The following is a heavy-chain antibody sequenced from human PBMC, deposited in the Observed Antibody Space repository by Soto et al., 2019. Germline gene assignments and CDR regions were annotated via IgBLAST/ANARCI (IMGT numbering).Heavy chain of an antibody. J-gene: IGHJ4*02. CDR1: GYTFTGYY. V-gene: IGHV1-2*02. CDR3: ARVDSSGWSIIDY. CDR2: INPNSGGT. D-gene: IGHD6-19*01. Sequence: GASVKVSCKASGYTFTGYYMHWVRQAPGQGLEWMGWINPNSGGTNYAQKFQGRVTMTRDTSISTAYMELSRLRSDDTAVYYCARVDSSGWSIIDYWGQGTLVTVSS.